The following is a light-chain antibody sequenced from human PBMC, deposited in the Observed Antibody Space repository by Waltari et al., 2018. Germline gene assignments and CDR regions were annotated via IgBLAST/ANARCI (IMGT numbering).Light chain of an antibody. CDR2: CAS. CDR3: QQSYTTLRT. Sequence: DIQMTQSPSSLSASVVDRVTITCRSSLSIDNYLNWYQQKPGKALALLIYCASSLQSGVPSRFSGSGSGTDFALTISSLEPEDVATYYCQQSYTTLRTFGQGTKVEIK. V-gene: IGKV1-39*01. CDR1: LSIDNY. J-gene: IGKJ1*01.